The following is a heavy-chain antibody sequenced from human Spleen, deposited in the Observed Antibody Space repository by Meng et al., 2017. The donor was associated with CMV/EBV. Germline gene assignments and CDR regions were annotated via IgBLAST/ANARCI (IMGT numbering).Heavy chain of an antibody. D-gene: IGHD3-3*01. J-gene: IGHJ4*02. CDR3: VKGVGGFLSYFDY. CDR2: ISWNSGII. Sequence: GGSLRLSCAASGFTFDDSAMHWVRQGPGKGLEWVSGISWNSGIIRYADSVKGRFTISRDNAKNSLYLQMNSLRAEDMALYYCVKGVGGFLSYFDYWGQGTLVTVSS. V-gene: IGHV3-9*03. CDR1: GFTFDDSA.